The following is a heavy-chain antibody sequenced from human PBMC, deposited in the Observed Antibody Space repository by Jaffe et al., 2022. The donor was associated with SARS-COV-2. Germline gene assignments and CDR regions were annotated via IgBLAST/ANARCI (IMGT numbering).Heavy chain of an antibody. V-gene: IGHV3-66*02. D-gene: IGHD3-9*01. CDR2: IYSGGST. CDR3: AKAHFDWLLSVPNWFDP. CDR1: GFTVSSNY. J-gene: IGHJ5*02. Sequence: EVQLVESGGGLVQPGGSLRLSCAASGFTVSSNYMSWVRQAPGKGLEWVSVIYSGGSTYYADSVKGRFTISRDNSKNTLYLQMNSLRAEDTAVYYCAKAHFDWLLSVPNWFDPWGQGTLVTVSS.